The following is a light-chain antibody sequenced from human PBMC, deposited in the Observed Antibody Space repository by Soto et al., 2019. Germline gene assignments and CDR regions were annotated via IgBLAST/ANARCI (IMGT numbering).Light chain of an antibody. CDR2: GAS. J-gene: IGKJ1*01. CDR3: QQYGNSPLT. Sequence: EIVLTQSPGTLSLSRGERATLSCRASQSVTNNYLAWYQQRPGQAPRLLIYGASSRATGIPDRFSGSGSGTDFALTINRLEPDDFAVYYCQQYGNSPLTFGQGTKVDIK. CDR1: QSVTNNY. V-gene: IGKV3-20*01.